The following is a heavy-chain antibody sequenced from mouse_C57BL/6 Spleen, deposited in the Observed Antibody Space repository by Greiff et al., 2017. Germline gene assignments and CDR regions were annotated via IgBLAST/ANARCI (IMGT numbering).Heavy chain of an antibody. CDR2: IDPSDSET. J-gene: IGHJ1*03. D-gene: IGHD1-1*01. Sequence: QVQLKQPGAELVRPGSSVKLSCKASGYTFTSYWMHWVKQRPIQGLEWIGNIDPSDSETHYNQKFKDKATLTVDKSSSTAYMQLSSLTSEDSAVYYCARSYGSSFYWYFDVWGTGTTVTVSS. CDR3: ARSYGSSFYWYFDV. V-gene: IGHV1-52*01. CDR1: GYTFTSYW.